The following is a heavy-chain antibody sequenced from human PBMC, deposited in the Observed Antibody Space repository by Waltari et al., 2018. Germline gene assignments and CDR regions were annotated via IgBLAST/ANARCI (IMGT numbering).Heavy chain of an antibody. V-gene: IGHV4-30-4*08. CDR1: GGSISSGDYY. CDR3: AREVLVVVAATGGNYYYYYYMDV. J-gene: IGHJ6*03. Sequence: QVQLQESGPGLVKPSQTLSLTCTVSGGSISSGDYYWSWIRQPPGKGRAWIGYIYYSGSTYYNPSLKSRVTISVDTSKNQFSLKLSSVTAADTAVYYCAREVLVVVAATGGNYYYYYYMDVWGKGTTVTVSS. D-gene: IGHD2-15*01. CDR2: IYYSGST.